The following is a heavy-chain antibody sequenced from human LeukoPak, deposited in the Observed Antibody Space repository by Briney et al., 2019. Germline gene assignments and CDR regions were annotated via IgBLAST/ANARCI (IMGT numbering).Heavy chain of an antibody. Sequence: GESLKISCKGSGYSFTSYWIGWVRQMPGKGLEWMGIIYPGDSDTRYSPSFQGPVTISADKSIRTAYLQWSSLKASDTAMYYCARPLDSSGYYYDYWGQGTLVTVSS. CDR3: ARPLDSSGYYYDY. D-gene: IGHD3-22*01. CDR1: GYSFTSYW. J-gene: IGHJ4*02. V-gene: IGHV5-51*01. CDR2: IYPGDSDT.